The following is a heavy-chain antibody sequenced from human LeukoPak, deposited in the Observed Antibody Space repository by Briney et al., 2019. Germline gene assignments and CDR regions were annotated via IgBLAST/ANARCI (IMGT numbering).Heavy chain of an antibody. D-gene: IGHD1-26*01. CDR1: GFTFSNAW. CDR2: IKSKTDGGTT. J-gene: IGHJ4*02. CDR3: TTEAEVGAFDY. Sequence: GGSLRLSCAASGFTFSNAWMSWVRQAPGKGLEWVGRIKSKTDGGTTDYAAPVKGRFTISRDDSKNTLYLQMNSLKTEDIAVYYCTTEAEVGAFDYWGQGTLVTVSS. V-gene: IGHV3-15*01.